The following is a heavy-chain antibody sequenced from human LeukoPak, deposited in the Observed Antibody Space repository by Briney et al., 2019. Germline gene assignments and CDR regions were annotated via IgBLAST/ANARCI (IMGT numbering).Heavy chain of an antibody. D-gene: IGHD3-10*01. CDR3: ARDGIEYGSGSFYSIGIDV. CDR1: GGTFSSYA. CDR2: IIPIFGTA. Sequence: SVKVSCKASGGTFSSYAISWVRQAPGQGLEWVGGIIPIFGTANYAQKFQGRVTITTDESTSTAYMELSSLRSEDTAVYYCARDGIEYGSGSFYSIGIDVWGQGTTVTVSS. J-gene: IGHJ6*02. V-gene: IGHV1-69*05.